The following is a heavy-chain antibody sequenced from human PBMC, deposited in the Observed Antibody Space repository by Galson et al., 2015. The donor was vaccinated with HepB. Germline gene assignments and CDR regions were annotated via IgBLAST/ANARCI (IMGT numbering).Heavy chain of an antibody. CDR1: GFTFSSYS. V-gene: IGHV3-21*01. J-gene: IGHJ4*02. D-gene: IGHD3-22*01. CDR3: ARVPSRGWDSSGYYPTH. CDR2: ISSSSSYI. Sequence: SLRLSCAASGFTFSSYSMNWVRQAPGKGLEWVSSISSSSSYIYYADSVKGRFTISRDNAKNSLYLQMNSLRAEDTAVYYCARVPSRGWDSSGYYPTHWGQGTLVTVSS.